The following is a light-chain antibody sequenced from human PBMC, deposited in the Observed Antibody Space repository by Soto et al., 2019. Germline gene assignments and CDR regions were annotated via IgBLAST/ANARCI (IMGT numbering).Light chain of an antibody. CDR1: QSISTQS. V-gene: IGKV3-20*01. CDR3: QRDS. Sequence: EIVLTQSPGTLSLSPGERATLSCRTSQSISTQSLAWYQHRPGQAPRLLIYHTSSRATGIPDRFSGSGSGTDFTLTINRLEPEDFAVYYCQRDSFGQGTRL. J-gene: IGKJ2*01. CDR2: HTS.